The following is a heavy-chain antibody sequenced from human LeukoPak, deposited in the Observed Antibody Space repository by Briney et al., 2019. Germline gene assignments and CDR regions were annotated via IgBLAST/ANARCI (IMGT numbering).Heavy chain of an antibody. CDR1: GFTFSGSA. CDR2: IRSKANSYAT. D-gene: IGHD1-26*01. V-gene: IGHV3-73*01. CDR3: TRPYPKDSGSFFDP. J-gene: IGHJ5*02. Sequence: GGSLKLSCAASGFTFSGSAMHWVRQASGKGLEWVGRIRSKANSYATAYAASVKGRFTISRDDSKNTAYLQMNSLKTEDTAVYYCTRPYPKDSGSFFDPWGQGTLVTVSS.